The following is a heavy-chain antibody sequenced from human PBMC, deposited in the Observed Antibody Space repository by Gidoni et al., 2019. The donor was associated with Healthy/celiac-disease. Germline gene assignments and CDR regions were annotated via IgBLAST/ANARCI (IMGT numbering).Heavy chain of an antibody. D-gene: IGHD3-3*01. CDR2: ISSSGSTT. V-gene: IGHV3-48*03. J-gene: IGHJ6*02. CDR1: GFPFCSYE. Sequence: EVQLVDSGGGLVQLGGSLRLPFAASGFPFCSYELNWVRQAPGKGLEWVSYISSSGSTTYYADSVKGRFTISRDNAKNSLYLQMNSLRAEDTAVYYCARDLYYDFWSGYYYNYYYGMDVWGQGTTVTVSS. CDR3: ARDLYYDFWSGYYYNYYYGMDV.